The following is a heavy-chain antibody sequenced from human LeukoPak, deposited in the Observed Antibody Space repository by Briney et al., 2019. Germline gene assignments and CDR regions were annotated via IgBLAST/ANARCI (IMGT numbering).Heavy chain of an antibody. D-gene: IGHD3-22*01. J-gene: IGHJ4*02. CDR2: ISSGGSTI. Sequence: GGSLRFSCAASGFTFSDYYMSWIRQAPGKGLEWVSYISSGGSTIYYADSVKGRFTISRDNAKNSLYLQMNSLRAEDTAVYYCAKDMSRTRRYYYDSSGSDYWGQGTLVTVSS. V-gene: IGHV3-11*04. CDR1: GFTFSDYY. CDR3: AKDMSRTRRYYYDSSGSDY.